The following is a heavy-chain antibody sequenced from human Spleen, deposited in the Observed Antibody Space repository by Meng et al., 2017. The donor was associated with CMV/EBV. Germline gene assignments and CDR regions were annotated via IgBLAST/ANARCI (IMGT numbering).Heavy chain of an antibody. CDR1: GYTITSYG. CDR2: ISAYNGNT. Sequence: QVQLVESGVEVNKPGASVNVSGKASGYTITSYGISWVRQAPGQGFEWMGWISAYNGNTNYAQKLQGRVTMTTDTSTSTAYMELRRLRSDDTAVYDCAASGAVAGALDYWGQGTLVTVSS. V-gene: IGHV1-18*01. CDR3: AASGAVAGALDY. D-gene: IGHD6-19*01. J-gene: IGHJ4*02.